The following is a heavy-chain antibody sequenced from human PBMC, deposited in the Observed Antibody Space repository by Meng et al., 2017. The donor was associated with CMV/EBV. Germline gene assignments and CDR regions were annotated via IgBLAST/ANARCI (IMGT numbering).Heavy chain of an antibody. CDR2: ISSSSSYI. D-gene: IGHD6-19*01. J-gene: IGHJ4*02. Sequence: GGSLRPSCAASGFTSSSYSMNWVRQAPGKGLEWVPSISSSSSYIYYADSVKGRFTTSRDNAKNSLYRQMNSMRAEDTAVYYCARGGGPSSGYSSGWASGYWGQGTLVTVSS. CDR1: GFTSSSYS. V-gene: IGHV3-21*01. CDR3: ARGGGPSSGYSSGWASGY.